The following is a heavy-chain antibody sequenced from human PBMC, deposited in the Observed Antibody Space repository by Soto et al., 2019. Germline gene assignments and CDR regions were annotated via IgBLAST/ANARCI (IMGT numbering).Heavy chain of an antibody. CDR1: GGSISSYY. J-gene: IGHJ3*02. V-gene: IGHV4-59*08. Sequence: SETLSLTCTVSGGSISSYYWSWIRQPPGKGLEWIGYIYYSGSTTYNPSLKSRVTISVDTSKNQFSLKLSSVTAADTAVYYCARQVYCSGGSCYSRPYDAFDIWGQGTMVTVSS. CDR3: ARQVYCSGGSCYSRPYDAFDI. CDR2: IYYSGST. D-gene: IGHD2-15*01.